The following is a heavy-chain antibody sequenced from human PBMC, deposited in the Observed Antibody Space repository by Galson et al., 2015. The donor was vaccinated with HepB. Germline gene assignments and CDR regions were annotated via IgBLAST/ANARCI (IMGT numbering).Heavy chain of an antibody. CDR2: MNPNSGNT. J-gene: IGHJ4*02. Sequence: SVKVSCKASGYTFTSYYMHWVRQATGQGLEWMGWMNPNSGNTGYAQKFQGRVTMTRNTSISTAYMELSSLRSEDTAVYYCARRYGDFDYWGQGTLVTVSS. CDR1: GYTFTSYY. V-gene: IGHV1-8*02. D-gene: IGHD4-17*01. CDR3: ARRYGDFDY.